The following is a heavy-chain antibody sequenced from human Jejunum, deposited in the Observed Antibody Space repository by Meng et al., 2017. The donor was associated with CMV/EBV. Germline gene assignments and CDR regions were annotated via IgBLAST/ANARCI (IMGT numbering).Heavy chain of an antibody. CDR3: ARDMTSTWYGGSDL. D-gene: IGHD6-13*01. J-gene: IGHJ5*02. CDR2: INANTGDT. V-gene: IGHV1-2*02. Sequence: SGYTFTGHYLHWVRQAPGQGLDWMGWINANTGDTNYAQKFQGRVTMTRDTSTTTAYMDLSSLTSDDAAVYYCARDMTSTWYGGSDLWGQGTLVTVSS. CDR1: GYTFTGHY.